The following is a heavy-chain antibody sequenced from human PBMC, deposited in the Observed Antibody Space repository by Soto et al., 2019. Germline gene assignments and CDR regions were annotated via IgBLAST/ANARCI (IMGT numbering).Heavy chain of an antibody. CDR2: MNPNSGNT. D-gene: IGHD6-6*01. Sequence: GASVKVSCKASGYTFTSYDINWVRQATGQGLEWMGWMNPNSGNTGYAQKFQGRVTMTRNTSISTAYMELSSLRSEDTAVYYCAGSSIAALIPPDRTYYYYYYGMDVWGQGTTVTVSS. J-gene: IGHJ6*02. V-gene: IGHV1-8*01. CDR1: GYTFTSYD. CDR3: AGSSIAALIPPDRTYYYYYYGMDV.